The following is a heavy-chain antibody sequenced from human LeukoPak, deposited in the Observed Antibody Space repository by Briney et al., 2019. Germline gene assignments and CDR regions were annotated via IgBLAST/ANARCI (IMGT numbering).Heavy chain of an antibody. CDR2: ISSSGSTI. Sequence: GGSLRLSCAASGFTFSDYYMSWIRQAPGKGLEWVSYISSSGSTIYYADSVKGRFTITRDNAKNSLYLQMNSLRAEDTAVYYCARDSDNYYFDYWGQGTLVTVSS. CDR1: GFTFSDYY. J-gene: IGHJ4*02. V-gene: IGHV3-11*04. D-gene: IGHD3-9*01. CDR3: ARDSDNYYFDY.